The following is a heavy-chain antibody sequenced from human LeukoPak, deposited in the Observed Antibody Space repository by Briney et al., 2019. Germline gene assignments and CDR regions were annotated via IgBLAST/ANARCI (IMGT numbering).Heavy chain of an antibody. CDR2: INHSGST. V-gene: IGHV4-34*01. J-gene: IGHJ4*02. Sequence: SETLSLTCAVYGGSFSGYYWSWIRQPPGKGLEWIGEINHSGSTNYNPSLKSRVTISVDTSKNQFSLKLSSVTAADTAVYYCARGASGYDIFDYWGQGTLVTVSS. CDR1: GGSFSGYY. CDR3: ARGASGYDIFDY. D-gene: IGHD5-12*01.